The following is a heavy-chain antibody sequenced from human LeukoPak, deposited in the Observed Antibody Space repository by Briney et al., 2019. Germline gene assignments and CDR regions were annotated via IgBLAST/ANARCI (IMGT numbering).Heavy chain of an antibody. Sequence: GGSLRLSCAASGFTFSSYSMNWVRQAPGKGLEWVSYISSSSSTIYYADSVKGRFTISRDNAKNSLYLQMNSLRAEDTAVYYCARDRDSSGWYDFDYWGQGTLVTVSS. CDR3: ARDRDSSGWYDFDY. J-gene: IGHJ4*02. V-gene: IGHV3-48*01. CDR1: GFTFSSYS. CDR2: ISSSSSTI. D-gene: IGHD6-19*01.